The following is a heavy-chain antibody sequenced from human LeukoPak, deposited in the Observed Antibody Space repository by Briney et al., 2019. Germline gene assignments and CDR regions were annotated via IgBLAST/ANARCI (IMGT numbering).Heavy chain of an antibody. D-gene: IGHD3-22*01. CDR3: ARAAYYYDSSGYPPPWFDP. CDR2: ISSSGSTI. CDR1: GFTFSDYY. Sequence: GGSLRFSCAASGFTFSDYYMSWIRQAPGKGLEWVSYISSSGSTIYYADSVKGRFTISRDNAKNSLYLQMNSLRAEDTAVYYCARAAYYYDSSGYPPPWFDPWGQGTLVTVSS. V-gene: IGHV3-11*01. J-gene: IGHJ5*02.